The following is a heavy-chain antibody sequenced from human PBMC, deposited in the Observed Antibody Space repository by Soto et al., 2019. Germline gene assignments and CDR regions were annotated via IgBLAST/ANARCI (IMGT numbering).Heavy chain of an antibody. D-gene: IGHD5-18*01. V-gene: IGHV3-9*01. Sequence: EVQLVESGGGLVQPGRSLRLSCAASGFTFDDYAMHWVRQAPGKGLEWVSRISWNRGSIGYADSVKGRFTISRDNAKNSLYLQMNSLRAEDTALYYCAKAVGSYGNFDYWGQGTLVTVSS. CDR1: GFTFDDYA. J-gene: IGHJ4*02. CDR3: AKAVGSYGNFDY. CDR2: ISWNRGSI.